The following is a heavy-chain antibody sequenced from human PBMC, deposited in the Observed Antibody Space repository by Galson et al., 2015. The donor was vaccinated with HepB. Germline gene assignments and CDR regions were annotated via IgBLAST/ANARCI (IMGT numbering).Heavy chain of an antibody. V-gene: IGHV1-46*01. CDR1: GYTFTSYY. D-gene: IGHD3-10*01. J-gene: IGHJ6*02. Sequence: SVKVSCKASGYTFTSYYMHWVRQAPGQGLEWMGIINPSGGSTSYAQKFQGRVTMTRDTSTSTVYMELSSLRSEDTAVYYCAGGGSLGSSGYYYGMDVWGQGTTVTVS. CDR2: INPSGGST. CDR3: AGGGSLGSSGYYYGMDV.